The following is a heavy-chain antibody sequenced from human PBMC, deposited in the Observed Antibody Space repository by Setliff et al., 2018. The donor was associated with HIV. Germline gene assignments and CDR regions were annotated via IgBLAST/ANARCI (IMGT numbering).Heavy chain of an antibody. V-gene: IGHV4-4*09. J-gene: IGHJ4*01. CDR3: ARLDSSIFGTIKPLHHFDY. CDR1: GGSISGHF. CDR2: IYGNGNT. D-gene: IGHD3-3*01. Sequence: SETLSLTCSVSGGSISGHFWSWIRQSPGKGLEWIGYIYGNGNTKYNRFLNSRVTMSVDTSKNQFSLNLNSVTAADTAMYFCARLDSSIFGTIKPLHHFDYWGQGLMVTVSS.